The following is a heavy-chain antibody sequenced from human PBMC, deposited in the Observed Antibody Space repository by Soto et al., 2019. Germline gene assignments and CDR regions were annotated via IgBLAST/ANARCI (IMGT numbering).Heavy chain of an antibody. CDR3: ARGVLSSAGKVYWYFDL. Sequence: SETLSLTCTVSGGSISSSSYYWGWIRQPPGKGLEWIGSIYYSGSTYYNPSLKSRVTISVDTSKTQFSLKLSSVTAADTAVYYCARGVLSSAGKVYWYFDLWGRGTLVTVSS. CDR2: IYYSGST. D-gene: IGHD6-13*01. J-gene: IGHJ2*01. V-gene: IGHV4-39*07. CDR1: GGSISSSSYY.